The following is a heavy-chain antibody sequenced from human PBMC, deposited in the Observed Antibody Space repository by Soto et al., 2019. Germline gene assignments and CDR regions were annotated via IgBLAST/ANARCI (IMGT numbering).Heavy chain of an antibody. CDR1: GYTFTGYY. CDR2: INPNSGGT. V-gene: IGHV1-2*02. CDR3: ASSLAAAARSHYYYGMDV. Sequence: ASVKVSCKASGYTFTGYYMHWVRQAPGQGLEWMGWINPNSGGTKYAQKFQGRVTMTRDTSISTAYMELSRLRSDDTAVYYCASSLAAAARSHYYYGMDVWGQGTTVTVSS. J-gene: IGHJ6*02. D-gene: IGHD6-13*01.